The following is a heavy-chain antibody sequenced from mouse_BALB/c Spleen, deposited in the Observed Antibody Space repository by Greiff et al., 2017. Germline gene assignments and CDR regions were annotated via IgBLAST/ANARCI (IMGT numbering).Heavy chain of an antibody. J-gene: IGHJ4*01. CDR3: VRPRDAMDY. V-gene: IGHV10S3*01. Sequence: VKDRFTISRDDSQSMLYLQMNNLKTEDTAMYYCVRPRDAMDYWGQGTSVTVSS.